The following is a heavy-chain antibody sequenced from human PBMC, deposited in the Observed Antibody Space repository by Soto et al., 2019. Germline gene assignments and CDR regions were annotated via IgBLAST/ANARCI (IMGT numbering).Heavy chain of an antibody. Sequence: GGSLRLSCAASGFTFDGYAMHWVRQAPGKGLEWVSGISWDTGSLGYADSVQGRFTISRDNAKNSLYLQMNSLRTEDTALYYCEKLSIAYSSSPGNPIDNGGQGTLVPVSS. CDR3: EKLSIAYSSSPGNPIDN. D-gene: IGHD6-6*01. J-gene: IGHJ4*02. CDR1: GFTFDGYA. V-gene: IGHV3-9*01. CDR2: ISWDTGSL.